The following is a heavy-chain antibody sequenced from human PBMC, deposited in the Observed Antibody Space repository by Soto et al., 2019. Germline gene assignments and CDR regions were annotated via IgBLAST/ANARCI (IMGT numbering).Heavy chain of an antibody. CDR2: IYYSGST. D-gene: IGHD4-17*01. V-gene: IGHV4-30-4*01. Sequence: QVQLQESGPGLVKPSQTLSLTCTVSGGSISSGDYYWSWIRQPPGKGLEWIGYIYYSGSTYYNPSLTRRVTISVDTSKNQFSLKLRSVTAADTAVYYCASHDYAHYGIDVWGQGTTVTVSS. J-gene: IGHJ6*02. CDR1: GGSISSGDYY. CDR3: ASHDYAHYGIDV.